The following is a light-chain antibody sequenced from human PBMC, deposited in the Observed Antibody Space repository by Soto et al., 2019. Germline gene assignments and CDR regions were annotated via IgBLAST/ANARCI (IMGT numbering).Light chain of an antibody. CDR1: SSNIGSNT. Sequence: QSALTQPPSASGTPGQRVTISCSGSSSNIGSNTVNWYQQFPGTAPKLLIYSDNQRPSGVPDRFSGSKSGTSASLAISGLQSEDEAEDYCAAWDDSLNGHAVFGGGTQLTVL. CDR3: AAWDDSLNGHAV. CDR2: SDN. J-gene: IGLJ2*01. V-gene: IGLV1-44*01.